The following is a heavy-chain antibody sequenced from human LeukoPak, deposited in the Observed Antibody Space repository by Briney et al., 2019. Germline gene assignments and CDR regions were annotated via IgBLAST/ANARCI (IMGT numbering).Heavy chain of an antibody. Sequence: SETLSLTCAVSGGSISSYYWSWIRQPAGKGLEWIGRIYTSGSTYYNPSLKSRVTISVDTSKNQFSLKLSSVTAADTAVYYCARHLPAMVKIDYWGQGTLVTVSS. D-gene: IGHD5-18*01. CDR1: GGSISSYY. CDR3: ARHLPAMVKIDY. V-gene: IGHV4-4*07. J-gene: IGHJ4*02. CDR2: IYTSGST.